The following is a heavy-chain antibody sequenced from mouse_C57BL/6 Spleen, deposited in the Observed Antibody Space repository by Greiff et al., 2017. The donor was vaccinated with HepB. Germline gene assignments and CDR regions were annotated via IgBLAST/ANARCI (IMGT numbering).Heavy chain of an antibody. J-gene: IGHJ2*01. CDR1: GYTFTSYW. CDR3: ARDDYDEGDD. Sequence: QVQLQQPGAELVRPGTSVKLSCKASGYTFTSYWMHWVNQRPGQGLEWIGVIDPSDSYTNYNQKFKGKATLTVDTSSSTAYMQLSSLTSEASAVYYCARDDYDEGDDWGEGTTLTVSS. CDR2: IDPSDSYT. V-gene: IGHV1-59*01. D-gene: IGHD2-4*01.